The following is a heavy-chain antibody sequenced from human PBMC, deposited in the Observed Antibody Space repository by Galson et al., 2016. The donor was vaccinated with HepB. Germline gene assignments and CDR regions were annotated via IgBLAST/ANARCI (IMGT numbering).Heavy chain of an antibody. CDR1: GFTVSSNY. CDR3: VRDTWKWGYNSASDAFDL. Sequence: SLRLSCAASGFTVSSNYMSWVRQAPGKGLEWVSVIHSGGDTYYGDSVEGRFTISRDNSKNTVHLHMNSLRAEDTAVYYCVRDTWKWGYNSASDAFDLWGHGTMVTVSS. D-gene: IGHD1-1*01. V-gene: IGHV3-53*01. CDR2: IHSGGDT. J-gene: IGHJ3*01.